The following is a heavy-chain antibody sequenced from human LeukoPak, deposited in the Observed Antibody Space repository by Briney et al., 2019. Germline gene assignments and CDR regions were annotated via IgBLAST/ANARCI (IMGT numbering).Heavy chain of an antibody. Sequence: GGSLRLSCAVSGFTFSTKSMNWVRQAPGKGLEWVSYITADSGTTYYADSEKGRLTISRDNAKNSLYLQMNSLRDEDTAVYYCASRDYFDYWGQGTLVTVSS. J-gene: IGHJ4*02. CDR3: ASRDYFDY. V-gene: IGHV3-48*02. CDR2: ITADSGTT. CDR1: GFTFSTKS.